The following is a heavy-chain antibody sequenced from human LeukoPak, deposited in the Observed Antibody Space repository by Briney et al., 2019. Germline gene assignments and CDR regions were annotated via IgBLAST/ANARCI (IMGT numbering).Heavy chain of an antibody. D-gene: IGHD3-9*01. CDR3: AKAAYILTGYCHFDY. J-gene: IGHJ4*02. CDR2: IRYDGSNK. V-gene: IGHV3-30*02. CDR1: GFTFSSYG. Sequence: GGSLRLSCAASGFTFSSYGMHWVRQAPGKGLEWVAFIRYDGSNKFYADSVRGRFTISRDNSKNTLYLQMNSLRAEDTALYYCAKAAYILTGYCHFDYWGQGTLVTVSS.